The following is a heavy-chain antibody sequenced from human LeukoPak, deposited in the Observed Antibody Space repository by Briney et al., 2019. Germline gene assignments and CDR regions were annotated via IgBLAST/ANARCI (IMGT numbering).Heavy chain of an antibody. Sequence: GASVKVSCKASGYTFTNYDINWVRQATGQGLEWMGWFNAGTGEATYSPRFQGRVTMTSDASATTAYMELSSLTSEDTAIYYCARSGSNWSCDNWGQGSLVTVSS. V-gene: IGHV1-3*01. D-gene: IGHD6-13*01. CDR2: FNAGTGEA. CDR3: ARSGSNWSCDN. J-gene: IGHJ4*02. CDR1: GYTFTNYD.